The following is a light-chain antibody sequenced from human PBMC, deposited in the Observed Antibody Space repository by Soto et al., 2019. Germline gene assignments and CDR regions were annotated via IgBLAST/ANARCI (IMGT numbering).Light chain of an antibody. CDR1: QDISDH. V-gene: IGKV1-33*01. CDR3: QQFDNLPLT. CDR2: DAS. Sequence: DIQMTQSPSSLSASVGDRVTITCQASQDISDHLNWYHQKPGKAPKLLIYDASNLETGVPSRFSGGGSGTDFTFTISSLQPEDIATYYCQQFDNLPLTFGGGTKVEIK. J-gene: IGKJ4*01.